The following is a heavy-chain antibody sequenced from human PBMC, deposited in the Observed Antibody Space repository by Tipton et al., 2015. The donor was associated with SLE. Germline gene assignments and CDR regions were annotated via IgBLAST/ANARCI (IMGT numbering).Heavy chain of an antibody. CDR3: ARDWCSSTSCYGYYYMDV. D-gene: IGHD2-2*01. Sequence: TLSLTCTVSGYSISSGYYWAWIRQPPGKGLEWIASIYHSGSTFYNLSLKSRVTISADTSKNQLSLRLTSVTAADTAVYYCARDWCSSTSCYGYYYMDVWGKGTTVTVSS. V-gene: IGHV4-38-2*02. J-gene: IGHJ6*03. CDR1: GYSISSGYY. CDR2: IYHSGST.